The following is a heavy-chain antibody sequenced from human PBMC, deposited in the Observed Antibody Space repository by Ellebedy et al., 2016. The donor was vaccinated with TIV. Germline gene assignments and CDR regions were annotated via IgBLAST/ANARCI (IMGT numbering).Heavy chain of an antibody. CDR1: GFTFSSYA. CDR2: IVSNGDST. CDR3: VKAWGD. D-gene: IGHD3-16*01. V-gene: IGHV3-64D*06. Sequence: PGGSLRLSCSASGFTFSSYAMHWVRQAPGKGLDYISAIVSNGDSTYYANSVKGRFTISRDNSKNTLYLQMSSLRPDDTAVYYCVKAWGDWGQGTLVTVSS. J-gene: IGHJ4*02.